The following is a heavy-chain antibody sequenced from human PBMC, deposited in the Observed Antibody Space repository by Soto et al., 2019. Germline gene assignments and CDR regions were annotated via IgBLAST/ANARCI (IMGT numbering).Heavy chain of an antibody. J-gene: IGHJ6*03. CDR1: GYTFTSYD. D-gene: IGHD1-7*01. CDR2: MNPNSGNT. Sequence: ASVKVSCKASGYTFTSYDINWVRQATGQGLEWMGWMNPNSGNTGYAQKFQGRVTMTRNTSISTAYMELSSLRSEDTAVYYCARSYRVELLRHYYYYMDVWGQGTKVTVPS. CDR3: ARSYRVELLRHYYYYMDV. V-gene: IGHV1-8*01.